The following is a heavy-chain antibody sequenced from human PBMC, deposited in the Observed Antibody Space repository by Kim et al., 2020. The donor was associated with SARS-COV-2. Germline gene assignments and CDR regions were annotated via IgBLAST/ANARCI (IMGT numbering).Heavy chain of an antibody. Sequence: GGSLRLSCAASGFTFSSYSMNWVRQAPGKGLEWVSSISSSSSYIYYADSVKGRFTISRDNAKNSLYLQMNSLRAEDTAVYYCARGPPHLGVDDYFDYWGQGTLVTVSS. D-gene: IGHD2-15*01. V-gene: IGHV3-21*01. CDR1: GFTFSSYS. CDR2: ISSSSSYI. CDR3: ARGPPHLGVDDYFDY. J-gene: IGHJ4*02.